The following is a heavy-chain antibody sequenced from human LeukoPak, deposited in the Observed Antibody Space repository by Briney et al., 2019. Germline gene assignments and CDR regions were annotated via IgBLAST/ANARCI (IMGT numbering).Heavy chain of an antibody. V-gene: IGHV3-64*01. CDR1: GFTLSNYA. CDR2: LGTNGFTT. Sequence: GGSLRLSCAASGFTLSNYAMHWVRQAPGMGLEYVSTLGTNGFTTYYGNSVKGRFTISRDNSKNTLYLQMNSLRAEDTAVYYCAKPILPYYYDSSGYYPNYFDYWGQGTLVTVSS. J-gene: IGHJ4*02. CDR3: AKPILPYYYDSSGYYPNYFDY. D-gene: IGHD3-22*01.